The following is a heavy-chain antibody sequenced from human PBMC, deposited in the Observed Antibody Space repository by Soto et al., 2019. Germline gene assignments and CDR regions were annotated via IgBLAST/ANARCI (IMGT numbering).Heavy chain of an antibody. V-gene: IGHV4-39*01. CDR1: GAPISSNDYF. Sequence: LSLTCSVSGAPISSNDYFWAWIRQPPGRGLEFIASMHASGGTYHASSLKSRATMSLDTSKDQFSLKLQSVTAADTGTYYCAAIVVGATRHSDVDHWGQGTLVTVSS. CDR3: AAIVVGATRHSDVDH. CDR2: MHASGGT. J-gene: IGHJ4*02. D-gene: IGHD2-15*01.